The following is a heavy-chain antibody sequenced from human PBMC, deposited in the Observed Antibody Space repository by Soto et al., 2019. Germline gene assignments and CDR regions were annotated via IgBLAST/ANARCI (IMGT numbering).Heavy chain of an antibody. CDR2: TYYSGST. D-gene: IGHD3-22*01. V-gene: IGHV4-39*01. J-gene: IGHJ4*02. CDR3: ARISSSGYSH. CDR1: GGSISSSSYY. Sequence: PSETLSLTCTVSGGSISSSSYYWGWIRQPPGKGLEWIGSTYYSGSTYYNPSLKSRVTISVDTSKNQFSLKLSSVTAADTAVYYCARISSSGYSHWGQGTLVTVSS.